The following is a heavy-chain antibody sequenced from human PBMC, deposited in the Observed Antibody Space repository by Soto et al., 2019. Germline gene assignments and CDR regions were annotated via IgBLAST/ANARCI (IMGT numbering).Heavy chain of an antibody. CDR1: GGSVSSGSYY. Sequence: SETLSLTCTVSGGSVSSGSYYWSWIRQPPGKGLEWIGYIYYSGSTNYNPSLKSRVTISVDTSKNQFSLKLSSVTAADTAVYYCARPTRSIAAALDPWGQGTLVTVSS. CDR3: ARPTRSIAAALDP. J-gene: IGHJ5*02. CDR2: IYYSGST. D-gene: IGHD6-13*01. V-gene: IGHV4-61*01.